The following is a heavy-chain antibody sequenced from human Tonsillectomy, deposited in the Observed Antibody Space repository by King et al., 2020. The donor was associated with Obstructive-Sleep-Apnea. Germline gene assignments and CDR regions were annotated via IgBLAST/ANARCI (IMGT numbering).Heavy chain of an antibody. CDR3: ARGPRTGDAFDY. CDR2: IYPGDSDT. J-gene: IGHJ4*02. CDR1: GYTFSIYW. D-gene: IGHD7-27*01. V-gene: IGHV5-51*01. Sequence: VQLVESGAEVKKPGESLKISCKGSGYTFSIYWIGWVRQMPGKGLGWMGIIYPGDSDTRYSPSFRGQVTISADKSLSTAYLQWGSLKASDTAMYYCARGPRTGDAFDYWGQGTLVTVSS.